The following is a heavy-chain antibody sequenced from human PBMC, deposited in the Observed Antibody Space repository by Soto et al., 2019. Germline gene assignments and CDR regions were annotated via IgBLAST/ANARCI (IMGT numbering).Heavy chain of an antibody. V-gene: IGHV3-74*01. Sequence: EVQMVESGGGLVQPGGSLRLSCAVSGFSFSSYWMHWVRQAPGKGLVWVSRIKTDGSITSYADSVKGRFTISRDNAKNTLYLQLNSLRVEDTAVYYCARVRTGSYWFDYWGQGTLVTVSS. CDR3: ARVRTGSYWFDY. CDR1: GFSFSSYW. D-gene: IGHD1-26*01. CDR2: IKTDGSIT. J-gene: IGHJ4*02.